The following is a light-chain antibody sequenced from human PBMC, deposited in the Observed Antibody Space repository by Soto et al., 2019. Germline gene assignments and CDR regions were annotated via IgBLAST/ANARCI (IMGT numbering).Light chain of an antibody. CDR1: QHINSF. CDR2: AAS. CDR3: QQSYTTPRFT. J-gene: IGKJ2*01. V-gene: IGKV1-39*01. Sequence: IQMTQSPSSLSASVGDRVSITCRASQHINSFLNWYQQKPGEAPKLLIYAASRLQDGVPSRFSGSGSATDFTLTISSLQPEDFATYYCQQSYTTPRFTFGQGTKVDIK.